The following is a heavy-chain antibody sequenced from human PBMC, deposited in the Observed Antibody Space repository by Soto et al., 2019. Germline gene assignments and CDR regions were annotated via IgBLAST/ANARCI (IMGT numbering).Heavy chain of an antibody. CDR1: GFTLSSYG. Sequence: GGSLRLSCAASGFTLSSYGMHWVRQAPGKGLEWVAVISYDGSNKYYADSVKGRFTISRDNSKNTLYLQMNSLRAEDTAVYYCAKGLGVVVPDAMALYYGMVVWGQGTTVTVSS. CDR2: ISYDGSNK. CDR3: AKGLGVVVPDAMALYYGMVV. D-gene: IGHD2-2*01. J-gene: IGHJ6*02. V-gene: IGHV3-30*18.